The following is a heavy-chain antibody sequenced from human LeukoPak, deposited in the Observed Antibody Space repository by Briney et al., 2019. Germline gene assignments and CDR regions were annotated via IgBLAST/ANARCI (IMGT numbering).Heavy chain of an antibody. D-gene: IGHD2-2*01. V-gene: IGHV4-34*01. J-gene: IGHJ4*02. CDR3: ARRLIGYCSSTSCLRSPHIGY. CDR1: GGSFSGYY. CDR2: INPNICA. Sequence: PSETLSLTCAVYGGSFSGYYWSWIRQPPGKGLEWIGEINPNICANYNPSLKSRVTISVDTSKNQFSLKLSSVTAADTAVYYCARRLIGYCSSTSCLRSPHIGYWGQGTLVIVSS.